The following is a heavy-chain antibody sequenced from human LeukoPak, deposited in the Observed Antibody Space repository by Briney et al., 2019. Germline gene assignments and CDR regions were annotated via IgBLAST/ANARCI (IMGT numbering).Heavy chain of an antibody. CDR1: GGSISSGGYS. J-gene: IGHJ5*02. CDR2: IYHSGST. Sequence: SETLSLTCAVSGGSISSGGYSWSWIRQPPGKGLEWIGYIYHSGSTYYNPSLKSRVTISVDRSKNQSSLKLSSVTAADTAVYYCARAIAAAGTGFDPWGQGTLVTVSS. D-gene: IGHD6-13*01. V-gene: IGHV4-30-2*01. CDR3: ARAIAAAGTGFDP.